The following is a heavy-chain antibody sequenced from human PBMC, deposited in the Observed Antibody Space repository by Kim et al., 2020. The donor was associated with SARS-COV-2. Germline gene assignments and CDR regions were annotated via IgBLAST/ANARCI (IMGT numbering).Heavy chain of an antibody. CDR3: ARDFPGYSSSFDY. J-gene: IGHJ4*02. CDR2: ISSSGSTI. V-gene: IGHV3-48*03. CDR1: GFTFSSYE. D-gene: IGHD6-19*01. Sequence: GGSLRLSCAASGFTFSSYEMNWVRQAPGKGLEWVSYISSSGSTIYYADSVKGRFTISRDNAKNSLYLQMNSLRAEDTAVYYCARDFPGYSSSFDYWGQGTLVTVSS.